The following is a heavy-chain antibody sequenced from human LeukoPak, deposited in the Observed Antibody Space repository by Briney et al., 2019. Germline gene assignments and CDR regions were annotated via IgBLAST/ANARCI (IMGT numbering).Heavy chain of an antibody. J-gene: IGHJ4*02. CDR3: ASQSLGRYYDFWSARLAPDGGDY. Sequence: PGGSLRLSWAASGFTFSSYWMHWVRQAPGKGLVWVSRINSDGSSTSYADSVKGRFTISRDNAKNTLYLQMNSLRAEDTAVYYCASQSLGRYYDFWSARLAPDGGDYWGQGTLVTVSS. CDR2: INSDGSST. D-gene: IGHD3-3*01. V-gene: IGHV3-74*01. CDR1: GFTFSSYW.